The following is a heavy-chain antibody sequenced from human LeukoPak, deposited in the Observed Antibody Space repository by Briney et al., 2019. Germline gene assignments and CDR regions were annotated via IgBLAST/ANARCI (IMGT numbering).Heavy chain of an antibody. Sequence: SETLSLTCAVYGWSFNDYYWNWIRQPPGKGREWIGEINARGDTNFNPSLKSRVTISVDTSKSQFSLRLTSMIAADTAVYYCARGQIPAARGYNWFDPWGQGTLVTVSS. J-gene: IGHJ5*02. CDR1: GWSFNDYY. D-gene: IGHD2-2*01. V-gene: IGHV4-34*01. CDR2: INARGDT. CDR3: ARGQIPAARGYNWFDP.